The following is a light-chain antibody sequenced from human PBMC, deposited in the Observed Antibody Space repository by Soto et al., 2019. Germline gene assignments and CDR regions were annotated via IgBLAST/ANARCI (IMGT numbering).Light chain of an antibody. CDR3: QQYVSLPIT. J-gene: IGKJ5*01. CDR2: GAS. CDR1: QSIGSSY. V-gene: IGKV3-20*01. Sequence: EIVLTQSPGTLSLSPEERATLSCRASQSIGSSYLAWYQQKPGQAPRLLIYGASTRATGIPDRFSGSGSGTDFTLTINRVAPEDFAVYYCQQYVSLPITFGPGTRLEIK.